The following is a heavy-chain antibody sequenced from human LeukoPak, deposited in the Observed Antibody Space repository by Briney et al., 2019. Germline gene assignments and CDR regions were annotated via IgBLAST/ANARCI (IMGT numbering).Heavy chain of an antibody. J-gene: IGHJ4*02. V-gene: IGHV3-21*04. CDR2: ISSSSSYI. D-gene: IGHD3-9*01. Sequence: GGSLRLSCAASGFTFSSYSMNWVRQAPGKGLEWVSSISSSSSYIYYADSVKGRFTISRDNAKNSLYLQMNSLRAEDTAVYYCATATYYDILTGYYDYWGQGTLVTVSS. CDR3: ATATYYDILTGYYDY. CDR1: GFTFSSYS.